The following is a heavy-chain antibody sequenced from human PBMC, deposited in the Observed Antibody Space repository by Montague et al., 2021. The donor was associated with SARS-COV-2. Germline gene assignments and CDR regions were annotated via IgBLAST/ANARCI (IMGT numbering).Heavy chain of an antibody. Sequence: TLSLTRTLSGGSIRSGSCYWSWIRPPAGKGLEWIGRIDSSGSTNYXPSLKSRVTMSVDTSKNQFSLKVSSVTAADTAVYYCARDYGDYSYYYGLDVWGQGTTVTVSS. V-gene: IGHV4-61*02. J-gene: IGHJ6*02. CDR1: GGSIRSGSCY. CDR2: IDSSGST. D-gene: IGHD4-17*01. CDR3: ARDYGDYSYYYGLDV.